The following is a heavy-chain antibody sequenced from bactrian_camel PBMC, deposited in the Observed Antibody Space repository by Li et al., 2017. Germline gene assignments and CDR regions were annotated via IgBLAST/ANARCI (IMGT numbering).Heavy chain of an antibody. V-gene: IGHV3S28*01. J-gene: IGHJ4*01. Sequence: QLVESGGGSVQAGGSLRLSCEISGYTTTLRRSVGWFRQAPGKEREGIAAVSPGGVSSVYADSVKGRFTASLNAVTNTLYLQMNGLRPEDTAMYYCAACYGGAEYGAERWLEPYEYNYWGQGTQVTVS. CDR2: VSPGGVSS. CDR1: GYTTTLRRS. CDR3: AACYGGAEYGAERWLEPYEYNY. D-gene: IGHD1*01.